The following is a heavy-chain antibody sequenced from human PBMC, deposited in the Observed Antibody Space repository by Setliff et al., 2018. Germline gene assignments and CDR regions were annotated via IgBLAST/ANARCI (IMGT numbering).Heavy chain of an antibody. Sequence: PGGSLRLSCAASGFTFSNSRMNWVRQAPGKGLEWIAFSNRSGSIIYYADSVKGRFTISRDNAKNSLFLQMNNLRAEDTARYYCASSSGWIPWIQHWGPGTLVTVSS. CDR1: GFTFSNSR. V-gene: IGHV3-21*05. J-gene: IGHJ1*01. CDR2: SNRSGSII. D-gene: IGHD3-10*01. CDR3: ASSSGWIPWIQH.